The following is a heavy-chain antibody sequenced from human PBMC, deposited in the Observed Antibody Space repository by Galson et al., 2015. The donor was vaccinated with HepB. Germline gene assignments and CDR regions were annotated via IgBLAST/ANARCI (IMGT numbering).Heavy chain of an antibody. CDR3: AREVVPAAYYGMDV. Sequence: SVKVSCKASGYTFTNYYMHWVRQAPGQGLEWMGIINPNSGSTSYEQKFQGRVTMTRDTSTSTLYMELSSLRSEDTAVYYCAREVVPAAYYGMDVWGQGTTVTVSS. V-gene: IGHV1-46*01. CDR1: GYTFTNYY. CDR2: INPNSGST. D-gene: IGHD2-2*01. J-gene: IGHJ6*02.